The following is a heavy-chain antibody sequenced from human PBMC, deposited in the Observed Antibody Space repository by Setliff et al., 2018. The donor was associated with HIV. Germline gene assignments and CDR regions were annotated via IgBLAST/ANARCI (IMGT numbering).Heavy chain of an antibody. CDR2: INSDGSSI. V-gene: IGHV3-74*01. Sequence: GGSLRLSCATSGFTFSSYGMHWVRQAPGKGLVWVSRINSDGSSISYADSVKGRFTISRDNAKNTLYLQMNSLRAEDTAVYYCARASYYYDSSGWVDYWGQGTLDTVSS. D-gene: IGHD3-22*01. CDR3: ARASYYYDSSGWVDY. J-gene: IGHJ4*02. CDR1: GFTFSSYG.